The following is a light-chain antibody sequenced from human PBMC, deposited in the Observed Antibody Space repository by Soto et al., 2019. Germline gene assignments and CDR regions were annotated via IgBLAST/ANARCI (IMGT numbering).Light chain of an antibody. V-gene: IGLV2-14*01. J-gene: IGLJ2*01. Sequence: QSALTQPASVSGSPGQSITISCTGISSDVGGYNYVSWYQQHPGRAPKLIIYAVTDRPSGVADRFSGSKSGDTASLTISGLQAEDEAHYYCSSFTSSTTLLFGGGTKLTVL. CDR1: SSDVGGYNY. CDR2: AVT. CDR3: SSFTSSTTLL.